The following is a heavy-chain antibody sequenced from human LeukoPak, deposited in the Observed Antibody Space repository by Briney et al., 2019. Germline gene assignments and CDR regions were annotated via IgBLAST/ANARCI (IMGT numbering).Heavy chain of an antibody. CDR3: ARDSLVVAATGSYMDV. Sequence: PGGSLRLSCAASGFTFSSYAMSWVRQAPGKGLEWVSAISGSGGSTYYADSVKGRFTISRDNSKNTLFLQVSSLKAEDTAVYYCARDSLVVAATGSYMDVWGQGTTVTVSS. J-gene: IGHJ6*02. CDR1: GFTFSSYA. V-gene: IGHV3-23*01. CDR2: ISGSGGST. D-gene: IGHD2-15*01.